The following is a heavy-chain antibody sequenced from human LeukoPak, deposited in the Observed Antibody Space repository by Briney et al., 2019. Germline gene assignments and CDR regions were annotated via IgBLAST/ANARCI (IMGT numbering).Heavy chain of an antibody. Sequence: GASVKVSCKASGGTFSSYAIGWVRQAPGQGLEWMGGIIPIFGTANYAQKFQGRVTITTDESTSTAYMELSSLRSEDTAVYYCARGSGGYYVEPFDYWGQGTLVTVSS. D-gene: IGHD1-26*01. CDR1: GGTFSSYA. CDR2: IIPIFGTA. CDR3: ARGSGGYYVEPFDY. J-gene: IGHJ4*02. V-gene: IGHV1-69*05.